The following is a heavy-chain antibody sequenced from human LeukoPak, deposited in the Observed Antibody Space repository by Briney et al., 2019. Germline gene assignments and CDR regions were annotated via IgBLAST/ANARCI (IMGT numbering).Heavy chain of an antibody. D-gene: IGHD3-22*01. CDR3: TRTPYYYDSSALRDAFDI. V-gene: IGHV3-33*01. Sequence: PGVSLRLSCAACGFTFSSNGMHWVRQAPGKGLEWVAVISYDGSNKYYADSVKVRFTISRDNSKNTLYLQMNSLRAEDTAVYYCTRTPYYYDSSALRDAFDIWGQGTMVTVSS. CDR2: ISYDGSNK. CDR1: GFTFSSNG. J-gene: IGHJ3*02.